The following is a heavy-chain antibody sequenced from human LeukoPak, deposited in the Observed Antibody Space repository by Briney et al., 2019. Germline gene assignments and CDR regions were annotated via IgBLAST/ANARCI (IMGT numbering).Heavy chain of an antibody. Sequence: SGGSLRLSCAASGFTLSSCAMSWVRQAPGKGLEWVSAISGSGDSTYYADSVKGRFTISRDNSKNTLYLQMNSLRAEDTAVYYCANGEMIVVPWGQGTLVTVSS. CDR1: GFTLSSCA. D-gene: IGHD3-22*01. V-gene: IGHV3-23*01. CDR2: ISGSGDST. CDR3: ANGEMIVVP. J-gene: IGHJ5*02.